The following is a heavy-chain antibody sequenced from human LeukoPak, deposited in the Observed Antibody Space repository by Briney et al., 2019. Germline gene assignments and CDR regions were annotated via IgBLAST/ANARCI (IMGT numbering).Heavy chain of an antibody. Sequence: PGGSLRLSCAASGFTFSSYSMNWVRQAPGKGLEWVSSISSSSSYIYYADSVKGRFTISRDNSRNLLYLQMDSLRAEDTALYYCAKGLFDSSGYYYAEYFQHWGQGTLVTVSS. D-gene: IGHD3-22*01. CDR2: ISSSSSYI. CDR3: AKGLFDSSGYYYAEYFQH. V-gene: IGHV3-21*04. J-gene: IGHJ1*01. CDR1: GFTFSSYS.